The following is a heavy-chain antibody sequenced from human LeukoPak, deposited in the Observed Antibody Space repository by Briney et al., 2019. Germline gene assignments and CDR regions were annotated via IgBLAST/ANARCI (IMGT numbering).Heavy chain of an antibody. V-gene: IGHV4-31*03. CDR2: IYYSGST. D-gene: IGHD5-12*01. Sequence: PSETLSLTCTVSGGSISSGGYYWSWLRQHPGKGLEWIGYIYYSGSTYYNPSLKSRVTISVDTSKNQFSLKLSSVTAADTAVYYCARPSGYDQYYFDYWGQGTLVTVSS. J-gene: IGHJ4*02. CDR1: GGSISSGGYY. CDR3: ARPSGYDQYYFDY.